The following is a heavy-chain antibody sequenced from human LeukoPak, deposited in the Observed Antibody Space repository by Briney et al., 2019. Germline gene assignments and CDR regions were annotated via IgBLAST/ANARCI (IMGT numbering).Heavy chain of an antibody. CDR2: ISGSGGST. D-gene: IGHD2-21*01. CDR3: ARLARDAFDI. J-gene: IGHJ3*02. Sequence: GGSLRLSCAASGFTFSGYAMSWVRQAPGKGLEWVSAISGSGGSTYYADSVKGRFTISRDNAKNSLYLQTNSLRAEDTAVYYCARLARDAFDIWGQGTMVTVSS. CDR1: GFTFSGYA. V-gene: IGHV3-23*01.